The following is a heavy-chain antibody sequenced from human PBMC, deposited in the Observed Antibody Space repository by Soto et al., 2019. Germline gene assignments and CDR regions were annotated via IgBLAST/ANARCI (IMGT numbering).Heavy chain of an antibody. D-gene: IGHD2-8*01. V-gene: IGHV3-7*01. Sequence: EVQLVESGGGLVQPGGSLRLSCVASGFTFSRYWMSWVRQAPGKGLEWVANIKQDGSEKYYVDSVKGRFTLSRDNAKNSLYLQMNRLRAEDTAVYYCARRQEVLNFFDHWGQGTLVTVSS. CDR2: IKQDGSEK. CDR1: GFTFSRYW. J-gene: IGHJ4*02. CDR3: ARRQEVLNFFDH.